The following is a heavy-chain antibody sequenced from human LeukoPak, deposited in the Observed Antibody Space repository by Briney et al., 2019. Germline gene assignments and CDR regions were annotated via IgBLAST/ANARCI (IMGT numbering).Heavy chain of an antibody. CDR3: AKGPSPGIAVAGYYFDY. V-gene: IGHV3-9*01. CDR2: ISWNSGSI. D-gene: IGHD6-19*01. J-gene: IGHJ4*02. Sequence: GRSLRLSCAASGFTFDDYAMHWVRQAPGKGLEWVSGISWNSGSIGYADSVKGRFTISGDNAKNSLYLQMNSLRAEDTALYYCAKGPSPGIAVAGYYFDYWGQGTLVTVSS. CDR1: GFTFDDYA.